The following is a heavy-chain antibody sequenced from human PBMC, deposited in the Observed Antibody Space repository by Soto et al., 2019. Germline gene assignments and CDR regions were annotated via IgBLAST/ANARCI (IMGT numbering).Heavy chain of an antibody. D-gene: IGHD4-17*01. CDR2: ISYRGST. V-gene: IGHV4-30-4*01. CDR1: GGSISSGDNY. J-gene: IGHJ6*02. CDR3: ARHKYGRAMDV. Sequence: QVQLQESGPGLVQPSQTLSLTCTVTGGSISSGDNYWGWIRQPPGKGLEWIAYISYRGSTSYNSSRRSRLTISQGTSNDLFSLELSSVTAADTSIYYCARHKYGRAMDVWGQGTTVTVSS.